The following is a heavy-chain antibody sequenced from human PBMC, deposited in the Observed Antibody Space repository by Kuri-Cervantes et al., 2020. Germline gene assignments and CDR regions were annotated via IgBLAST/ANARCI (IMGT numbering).Heavy chain of an antibody. CDR1: GGSISSSDYY. CDR3: ARGYGYYYYYMDV. CDR2: IYYSGTT. Sequence: SETLSLTCSVSGGSISSSDYYWGWIRQPPGKGLEWIGNIYYSGTTYYSASLKSRVTISLDTSNNQFSLKLSSVTAADTAVYYCARGYGYYYYYMDVWGKGITVTVSS. V-gene: IGHV4-39*01. D-gene: IGHD2-15*01. J-gene: IGHJ6*03.